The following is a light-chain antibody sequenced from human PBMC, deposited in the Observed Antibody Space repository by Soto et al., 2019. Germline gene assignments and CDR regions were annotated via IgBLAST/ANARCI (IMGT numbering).Light chain of an antibody. CDR3: QQYGTSLWT. Sequence: EIVMTQSPATLSVSPGERATLSCRASQSVSSDLAWYQHKPGQAPRLLIYGGSTRATGIPARFSGSGSGTEFTLTISSLQSEDFAVYYCQQYGTSLWTFGQGTKVEIK. V-gene: IGKV3-15*01. J-gene: IGKJ1*01. CDR1: QSVSSD. CDR2: GGS.